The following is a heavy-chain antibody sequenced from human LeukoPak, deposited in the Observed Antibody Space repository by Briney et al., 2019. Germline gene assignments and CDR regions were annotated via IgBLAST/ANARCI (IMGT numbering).Heavy chain of an antibody. Sequence: SETLSLTCAVSGYSISSGYYWGWIRKPPGKGLEWIGSIHHSGRTCSNPSLKSRVTISVDTSENQFSLKLSSVTAADTAVYYCARLVYNGSGIYHYFDYWGQGTLVTVSS. D-gene: IGHD3-10*01. CDR3: ARLVYNGSGIYHYFDY. CDR2: IHHSGRT. CDR1: GYSISSGYY. V-gene: IGHV4-38-2*01. J-gene: IGHJ4*02.